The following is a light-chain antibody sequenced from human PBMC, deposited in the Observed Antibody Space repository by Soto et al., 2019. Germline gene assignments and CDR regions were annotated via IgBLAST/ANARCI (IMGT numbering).Light chain of an antibody. CDR1: SSDVGAYDF. CDR3: SSYTSSSTRV. Sequence: QSALTQPASVSGSPGQSITISCTGTSSDVGAYDFVSWYQQHPDTAPKLMIYEVSNRPSGVSHRFSGSKSVNTATLTISGLQAEDAADYYCSSYTSSSTRVFGTGTKLTVL. CDR2: EVS. J-gene: IGLJ1*01. V-gene: IGLV2-14*03.